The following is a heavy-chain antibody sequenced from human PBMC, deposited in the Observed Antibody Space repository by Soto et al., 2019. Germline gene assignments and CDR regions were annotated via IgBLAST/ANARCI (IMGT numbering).Heavy chain of an antibody. V-gene: IGHV3-23*01. CDR2: ISGSGGST. Sequence: GGSLRLSCAASGFTFSSYAMSWVRQAPGKGLEWVSAISGSGGSTYYADSVKGRFTISRDNSKNTLYLQMNSLRAEDTAVYYCAKDGSDFWSGYSSWFDPWGQGTLVTVSS. D-gene: IGHD3-3*01. CDR3: AKDGSDFWSGYSSWFDP. CDR1: GFTFSSYA. J-gene: IGHJ5*02.